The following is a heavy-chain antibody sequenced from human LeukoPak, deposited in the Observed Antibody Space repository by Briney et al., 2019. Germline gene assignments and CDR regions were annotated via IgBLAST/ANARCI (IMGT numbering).Heavy chain of an antibody. V-gene: IGHV1-46*01. CDR3: ARDVAVAWRSHHVFDY. Sequence: ASVKVSCKASGYTFTSYYMHWVRQAPGQGLEWMGIINPSGGSTSYAQKFQGRVTMTRDMSTSTVYMELSSLRSEDTAVYYCARDVAVAWRSHHVFDYWGQGTLVTVSS. CDR2: INPSGGST. CDR1: GYTFTSYY. J-gene: IGHJ4*02. D-gene: IGHD6-19*01.